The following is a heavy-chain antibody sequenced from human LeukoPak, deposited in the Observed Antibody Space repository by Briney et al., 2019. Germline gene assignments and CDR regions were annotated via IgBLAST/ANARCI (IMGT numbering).Heavy chain of an antibody. J-gene: IGHJ5*02. V-gene: IGHV4-59*01. CDR2: IYYSGST. Sequence: SETLSLTCTVSGGSISTYYWSWIRQPPGQGLEWIGYIYYSGSTNYNPSFKSRVTISVDTSKNQFSLKLRSVTAADTAVYYCARDRWFDPWGQGTLVTVSS. CDR3: ARDRWFDP. CDR1: GGSISTYY.